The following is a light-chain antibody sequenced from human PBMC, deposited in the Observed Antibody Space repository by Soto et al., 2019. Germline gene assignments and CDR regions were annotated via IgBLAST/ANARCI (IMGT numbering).Light chain of an antibody. Sequence: DIQMTQSPSSLSASVGDRVTITCQASQDIRKYLSWYQQKPGRAPKLLIYGASNLETGVPARFTGSGVGTDFAFTISTLQPDDIATYYCQHYDHLPPFTFGPGTQVAIK. CDR3: QHYDHLPPFT. CDR2: GAS. V-gene: IGKV1-33*01. CDR1: QDIRKY. J-gene: IGKJ3*01.